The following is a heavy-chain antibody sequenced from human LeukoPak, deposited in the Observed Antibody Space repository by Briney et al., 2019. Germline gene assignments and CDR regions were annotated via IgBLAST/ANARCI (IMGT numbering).Heavy chain of an antibody. CDR3: ARGFAISGWY. CDR1: GYTFTRYY. V-gene: IGHV1-2*02. J-gene: IGHJ4*02. Sequence: GSSVKVSYKASGYTFTRYYMHWVREAPGQGLEWMGWINPNSGGTNYAQKFQGRVTMTRDTSISTAYMEPSRLRSDYTAVYYCARGFAISGWYWGQGTLVTVSS. CDR2: INPNSGGT. D-gene: IGHD6-19*01.